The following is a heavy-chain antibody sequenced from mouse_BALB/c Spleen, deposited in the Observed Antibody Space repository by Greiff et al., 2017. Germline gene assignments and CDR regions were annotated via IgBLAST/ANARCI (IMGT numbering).Heavy chain of an antibody. CDR3: AKLGPDFDY. J-gene: IGHJ2*01. V-gene: IGHV1-69*02. CDR2: IDPSDSYT. Sequence: QVQLQQPGAELVKPGASVKLSCKASGYTFTSYWMLWVKQRPGQGLEWIGEIDPSDSYTNYNQKFKGKATLTVDKSSSTAYMQLSSLTSEDSAVYYCAKLGPDFDYWGQGTTLTVSS. D-gene: IGHD4-1*01. CDR1: GYTFTSYW.